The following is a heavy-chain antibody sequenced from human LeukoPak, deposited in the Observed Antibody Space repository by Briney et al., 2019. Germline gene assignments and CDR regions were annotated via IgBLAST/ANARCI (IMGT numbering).Heavy chain of an antibody. D-gene: IGHD4-23*01. Sequence: SETLSLTCTVSGVSVSSNYWSWIRQPPGKGLEWIGYIYYSGSTYYNPSLKSRVTISVDTSKNQFSLKLSSVTAADTAVYYCARTPDYGGNSNVFDYWGQGTLVTVSS. CDR2: IYYSGST. J-gene: IGHJ4*02. CDR3: ARTPDYGGNSNVFDY. CDR1: GVSVSSNY. V-gene: IGHV4-59*08.